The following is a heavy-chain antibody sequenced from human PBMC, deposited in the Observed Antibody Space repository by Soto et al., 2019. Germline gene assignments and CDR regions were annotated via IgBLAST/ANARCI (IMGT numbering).Heavy chain of an antibody. CDR1: GGTFSSYA. Sequence: QVQLVQSGAEVKKPGSSVKVSCKASGGTFSSYAISWVRQAPGQGLEWMGGIIPIFGTANYAQKFQGRVTITADESTITAYMELSSLRSEAAAVYYCARHVPAAGYYYGMDVWGQGTTVTVSS. CDR3: ARHVPAAGYYYGMDV. J-gene: IGHJ6*02. V-gene: IGHV1-69*12. D-gene: IGHD2-2*01. CDR2: IIPIFGTA.